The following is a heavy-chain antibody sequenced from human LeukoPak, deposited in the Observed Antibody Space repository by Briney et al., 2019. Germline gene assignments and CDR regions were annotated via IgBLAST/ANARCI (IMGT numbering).Heavy chain of an antibody. CDR2: IWYDGSNK. J-gene: IGHJ2*01. CDR1: GFTFSSYG. Sequence: GRSLRLSSAASGFTFSSYGMHWVRQAPGKGLEWVAVIWYDGSNKYYADSVKGRFTISRDNSKNTLYLQMNSLRAEDTAVYYCARDALYYYDSSGYYYWYFDLWGRGTLVTVSS. CDR3: ARDALYYYDSSGYYYWYFDL. D-gene: IGHD3-22*01. V-gene: IGHV3-33*01.